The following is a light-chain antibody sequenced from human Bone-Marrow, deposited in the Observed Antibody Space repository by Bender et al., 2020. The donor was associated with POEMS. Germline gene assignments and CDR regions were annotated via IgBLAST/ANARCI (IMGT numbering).Light chain of an antibody. CDR3: QAWVSGSVI. CDR1: DLGDKY. V-gene: IGLV3-1*01. J-gene: IGLJ2*01. Sequence: SYEVTQPPSVSVSPGQTASITCSGDDLGDKYVAWYQQKPGQSPMLVIYQDTKRPSGIPERFSGSNSGNTATLTISGTQATDEGDYYCQAWVSGSVIFGGGTKLTVL. CDR2: QDT.